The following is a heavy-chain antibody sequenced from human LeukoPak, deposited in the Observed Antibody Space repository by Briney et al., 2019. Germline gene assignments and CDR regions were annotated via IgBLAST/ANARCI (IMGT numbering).Heavy chain of an antibody. CDR1: GFTFSSYS. J-gene: IGHJ4*02. Sequence: GGSLRLSCAASGFTFSSYSMNWVRQAPGKGLEWVSSISSSSSYIYYADSVKGRFTISRDNAKNSLYLQMNSLRAEDTAVYYCAGDDSYDFWSGYPLDYWGQGTLVTVSS. D-gene: IGHD3-3*01. V-gene: IGHV3-21*01. CDR2: ISSSSSYI. CDR3: AGDDSYDFWSGYPLDY.